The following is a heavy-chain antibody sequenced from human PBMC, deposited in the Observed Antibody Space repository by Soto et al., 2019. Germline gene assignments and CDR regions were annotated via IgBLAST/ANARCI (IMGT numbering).Heavy chain of an antibody. CDR3: ARVMGPGYYFDY. Sequence: AVKVSCKASGGTFSSYAISWVRQAPGQGLEWMGGIIPIFGTANYAQKFQGRVTITADESTSTAYMELSSLRSEDTAVYYCARVMGPGYYFDYWGQGAMVTVYS. CDR1: GGTFSSYA. V-gene: IGHV1-69*13. J-gene: IGHJ4*02. D-gene: IGHD2-8*01. CDR2: IIPIFGTA.